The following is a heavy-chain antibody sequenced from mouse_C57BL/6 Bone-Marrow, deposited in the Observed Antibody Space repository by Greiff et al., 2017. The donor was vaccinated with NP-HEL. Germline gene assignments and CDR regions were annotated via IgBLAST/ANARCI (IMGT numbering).Heavy chain of an antibody. D-gene: IGHD3-2*02. CDR3: ASEGSSGYVGDYAMDY. V-gene: IGHV1-7*01. J-gene: IGHJ4*01. CDR1: GYTFPSYW. Sequence: QVQLQQSGAELAKPGASVKLSCKASGYTFPSYWMHWVKQRPGQGLEWIGYINPSSGYTKYNQKFKDKATLTADTSSSTAYMQLSSLTYEDSAVYYCASEGSSGYVGDYAMDYWGQGTSVTVSS. CDR2: INPSSGYT.